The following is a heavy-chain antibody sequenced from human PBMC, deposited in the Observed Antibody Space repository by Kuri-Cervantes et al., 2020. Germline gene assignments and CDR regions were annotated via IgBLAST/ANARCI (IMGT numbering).Heavy chain of an antibody. CDR1: GGTFSNYD. CDR3: ARGMHDYGGLNFDY. V-gene: IGHV1-69*06. Sequence: SVKVSCKASGGTFSNYDMRWVRQAPGQGLEWMGGIIPFFGTANYAQKFQGRVTITADKSTSTVYLELKSLRSDDTGVYYCARGMHDYGGLNFDYWGQGTLVTVSS. J-gene: IGHJ4*02. D-gene: IGHD4-23*01. CDR2: IIPFFGTA.